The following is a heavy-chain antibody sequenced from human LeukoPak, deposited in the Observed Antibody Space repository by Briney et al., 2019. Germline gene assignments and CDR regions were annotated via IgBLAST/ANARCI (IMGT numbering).Heavy chain of an antibody. J-gene: IGHJ6*03. CDR2: INAYNGNT. V-gene: IGHV1-18*01. D-gene: IGHD3-10*01. Sequence: ASVKVSCKASGYTFTSYGISWVRQAPGQGLEWMGWINAYNGNTNYAQKLQGRVTMTTDTSTSTAYMELRRLRSDDTAVYYCARGITMVRGVDYYYYMDVWGKGTTVTISS. CDR1: GYTFTSYG. CDR3: ARGITMVRGVDYYYYMDV.